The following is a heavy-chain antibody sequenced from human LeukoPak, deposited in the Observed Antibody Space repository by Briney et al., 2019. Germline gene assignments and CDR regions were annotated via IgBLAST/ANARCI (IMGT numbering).Heavy chain of an antibody. J-gene: IGHJ3*02. D-gene: IGHD3-22*01. CDR1: GFTFSSYA. CDR3: AKDMYYYDSSGYYELNGAFDI. V-gene: IGHV3-23*01. CDR2: ISGSGGST. Sequence: QPGGSLRLSCAASGFTFSSYAMSWVRQAPGKGLEWVSAISGSGGSTYYADSVKGRFTISRDNSKNTLYLQMNSLRAEDTAVYYCAKDMYYYDSSGYYELNGAFDIWGQGTMVTVSS.